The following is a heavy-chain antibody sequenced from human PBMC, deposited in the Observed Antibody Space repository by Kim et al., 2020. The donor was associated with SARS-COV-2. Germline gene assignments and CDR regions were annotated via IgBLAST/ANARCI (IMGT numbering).Heavy chain of an antibody. CDR3: ARGIGSSWPGLIDY. Sequence: SPSFQGQVTISADKSISTAYLQWSSLKASDTAMYYCARGIGSSWPGLIDYWGQGTLVTVSS. J-gene: IGHJ4*02. D-gene: IGHD6-13*01. V-gene: IGHV5-51*01.